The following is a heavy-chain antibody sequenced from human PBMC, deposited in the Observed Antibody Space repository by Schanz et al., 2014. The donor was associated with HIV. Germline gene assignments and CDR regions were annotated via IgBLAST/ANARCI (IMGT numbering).Heavy chain of an antibody. CDR3: ASGRFDTVIWWGDAFLI. J-gene: IGHJ3*02. D-gene: IGHD5-18*01. V-gene: IGHV1-8*01. CDR2: MNPNSGNT. Sequence: QVHLVQSGAEVKKPGASVRVSCEASGYTFTTYDINWVRQATGQGLEWMGWMNPNSGNTGYAQKFQGRVTMTRDTSISTAYMQLSRLRSDDTAVYYCASGRFDTVIWWGDAFLIWGRGTMVTVSS. CDR1: GYTFTTYD.